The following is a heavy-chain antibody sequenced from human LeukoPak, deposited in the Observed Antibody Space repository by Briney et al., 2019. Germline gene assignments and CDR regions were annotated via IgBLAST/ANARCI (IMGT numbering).Heavy chain of an antibody. V-gene: IGHV3-48*04. CDR3: ARGQLTGDDELFDY. J-gene: IGHJ4*02. D-gene: IGHD7-27*01. CDR1: GFTFSTYW. Sequence: GGSLRLSCAASGFTFSTYWMTWVRQAPGKGLEWVSYISNTGSIIYYADSVKGRFTISRDNAKNSLYLQMNSLRAEDTAVYYCARGQLTGDDELFDYWGQGSLVTVSS. CDR2: ISNTGSII.